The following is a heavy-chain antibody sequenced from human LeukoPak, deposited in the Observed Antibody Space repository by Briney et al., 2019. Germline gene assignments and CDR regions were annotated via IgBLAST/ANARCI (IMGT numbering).Heavy chain of an antibody. D-gene: IGHD3-10*01. J-gene: IGHJ4*02. CDR3: AKDRSSVVRGVMDVWFDY. Sequence: GGSLRLSCAASGFTFSSYAMSWVRQAPGKGLEWVSAISGSGGSTYYADSVKGRFTISRDNSKNTLYLQMNSLRAEDTAVYYCAKDRSSVVRGVMDVWFDYWGQGTLVTVSS. CDR2: ISGSGGST. V-gene: IGHV3-23*01. CDR1: GFTFSSYA.